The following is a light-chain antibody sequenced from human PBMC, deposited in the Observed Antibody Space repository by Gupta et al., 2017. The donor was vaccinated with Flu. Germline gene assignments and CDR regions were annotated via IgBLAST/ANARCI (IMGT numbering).Light chain of an antibody. Sequence: GGDNIRSKTVHWYQQKPGQAPVLVVYDDDDRPSGIPERFSGSNSGSTATLTINRVEAGDEADYYCQVWDTTNYRPVFGAGTRVAVL. CDR2: DDD. V-gene: IGLV3-21*02. CDR3: QVWDTTNYRPV. J-gene: IGLJ1*01. CDR1: NIRSKT.